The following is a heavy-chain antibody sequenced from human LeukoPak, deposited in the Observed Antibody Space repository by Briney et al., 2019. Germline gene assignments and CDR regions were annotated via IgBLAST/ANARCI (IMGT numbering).Heavy chain of an antibody. CDR1: GGSISSYY. J-gene: IGHJ3*02. CDR3: ARLPDSSGWYGDGAFDI. Sequence: PSETLSLTCTVSGGSISSYYWSWIRQPPGKGLEWVGYIYYSGSTNYNPSLKSRVTISVDTSKNQFSLKLSSVTAADTAVYYCARLPDSSGWYGDGAFDIWGQGTMVTVSS. V-gene: IGHV4-59*08. CDR2: IYYSGST. D-gene: IGHD6-19*01.